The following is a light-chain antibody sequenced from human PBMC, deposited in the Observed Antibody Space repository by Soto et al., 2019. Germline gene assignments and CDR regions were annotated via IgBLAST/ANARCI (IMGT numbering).Light chain of an antibody. CDR2: EVS. V-gene: IGLV2-14*01. Sequence: QPVLTQPASVSGSPGQSITISCTGTSSDVGGYNYVSWYQQHPGKAPKVMIYEVSNRPSGVSTRFSGSRFGNTASLTISGLQAEDEADYYCSSYTSSTTLVVFGTGTKVTVL. CDR3: SSYTSSTTLVV. CDR1: SSDVGGYNY. J-gene: IGLJ1*01.